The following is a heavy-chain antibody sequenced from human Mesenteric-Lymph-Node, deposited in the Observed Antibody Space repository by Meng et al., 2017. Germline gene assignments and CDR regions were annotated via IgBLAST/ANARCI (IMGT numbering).Heavy chain of an antibody. CDR3: AKDLATAAD. V-gene: IGHV3-23*01. CDR1: GFTFNSYT. CDR2: SSGSGVSI. Sequence: GGSLRLSCVASGFTFNSYTMSWVRQAPGKGLAWVSTSSGSGVSIYTADSVKGRFTISRDNSKNTLYLQMNSLRAEDTAFYYCAKDLATAADWGQGTLVTVSS. D-gene: IGHD5-12*01. J-gene: IGHJ4*02.